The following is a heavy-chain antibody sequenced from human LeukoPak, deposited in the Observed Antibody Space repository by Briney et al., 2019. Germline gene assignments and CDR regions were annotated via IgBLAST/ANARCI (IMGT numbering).Heavy chain of an antibody. Sequence: PGGSLRLSCSASGFTFSSYVMDWVRQAPGKGLEYVSAISSNGYSTYYANSVKGRFTISRDNSKNTLYLQMGSLRAEDMAVYYCATGPNTSPFDYWGQGTLVTVSS. D-gene: IGHD2-2*01. CDR2: ISSNGYST. V-gene: IGHV3-64*01. CDR3: ATGPNTSPFDY. CDR1: GFTFSSYV. J-gene: IGHJ4*02.